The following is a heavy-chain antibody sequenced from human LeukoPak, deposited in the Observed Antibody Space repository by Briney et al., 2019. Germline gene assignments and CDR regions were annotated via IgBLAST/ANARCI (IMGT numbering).Heavy chain of an antibody. CDR1: GGSISSYC. CDR2: IYYGGSS. D-gene: IGHD4-17*01. CDR3: ARGGSGDYFIHNWFDP. J-gene: IGHJ5*02. V-gene: IGHV4-59*01. Sequence: SETLSLTCTVSGGSISSYCWSWIRQPPGKGLERIGYIYYGGSSNYNRYLKSRVTISVDTSKNQFSLKLSSATAADTAVYYCARGGSGDYFIHNWFDPWGQGTLVTVSS.